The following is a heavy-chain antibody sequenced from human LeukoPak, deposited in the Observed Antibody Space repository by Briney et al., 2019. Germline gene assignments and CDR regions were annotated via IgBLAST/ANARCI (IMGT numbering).Heavy chain of an antibody. V-gene: IGHV4-4*07. CDR1: GGSISSYY. Sequence: PSETLSLTCSVSGGSISSYYWSWIRQPAGKGLEWIGRIYPSGSTNYNPSLKSRVTMSVDASKNQFSLKLSSVTAADTAVYYCARTSPRAATFDSWGQGTLVTVSS. J-gene: IGHJ4*02. CDR2: IYPSGST. CDR3: ARTSPRAATFDS. D-gene: IGHD2-15*01.